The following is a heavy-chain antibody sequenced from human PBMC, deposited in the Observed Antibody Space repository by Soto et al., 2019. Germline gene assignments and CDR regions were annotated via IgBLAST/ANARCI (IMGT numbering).Heavy chain of an antibody. D-gene: IGHD3-3*01. CDR2: IKSKTDGGTT. Sequence: SQRHCWGAAGCNCGDAWRSCIRKDTGKGLEWVGRIKSKTDGGTTDYAAPVKGRFTISRDDSKNTLYLQMNSLKTEDTAVYYCTTHPPHYHLWSGYYQLDYRGQGTLVTVSS. CDR3: TTHPPHYHLWSGYYQLDY. V-gene: IGHV3-15*01. CDR1: GCNCGDAW. J-gene: IGHJ4*02.